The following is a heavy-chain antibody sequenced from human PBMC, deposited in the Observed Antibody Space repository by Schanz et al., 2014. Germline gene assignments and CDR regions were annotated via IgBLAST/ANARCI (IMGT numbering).Heavy chain of an antibody. CDR1: GFTFRSYP. J-gene: IGHJ4*02. D-gene: IGHD2-15*01. CDR2: ISGAGGST. V-gene: IGHV3-23*01. Sequence: EAQLLESGGNLVQPGGSLRVSCVGSGFTFRSYPMTWVRQAPGKGLEWVAGISGAGGSTYYVDSVKGRFTISRDNSRNTMYLQMTGLRAEDTAIYYCAKGKYSPYYFDDWGQGTLVTVSS. CDR3: AKGKYSPYYFDD.